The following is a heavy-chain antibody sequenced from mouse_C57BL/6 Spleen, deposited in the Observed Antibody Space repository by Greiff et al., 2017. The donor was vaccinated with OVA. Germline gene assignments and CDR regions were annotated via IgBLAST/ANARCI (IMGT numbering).Heavy chain of an antibody. CDR2: IDPSDSYT. CDR3: ASHYYGSSLYYAMDY. J-gene: IGHJ4*01. Sequence: QVQLQQPGAELVKPGASVKLSCKASGYTFTSYWMQWVKQRPGQGLEWIGEIDPSDSYTNYNQKFKGKATLTVDTSSSTAYMQLSSLTSEDSAVYYCASHYYGSSLYYAMDYWGQGTSVTVSS. V-gene: IGHV1-50*01. CDR1: GYTFTSYW. D-gene: IGHD1-1*01.